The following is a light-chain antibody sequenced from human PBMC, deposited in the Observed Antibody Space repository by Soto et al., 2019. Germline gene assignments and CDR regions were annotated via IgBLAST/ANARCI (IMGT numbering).Light chain of an antibody. CDR2: WES. CDR3: QQYYNTPTYT. V-gene: IGKV4-1*01. CDR1: QNVLYKSNTEHY. J-gene: IGKJ2*01. Sequence: DIVMTKSPDSLAVSLGERATFNCKSSQNVLYKSNTEHYLAWFQQKPGQPPKLLIYWESTRKSGVPDRFTGSGSGSDFTLNISSLQAEDVAVYYCQQYYNTPTYTFGQGTKLAI.